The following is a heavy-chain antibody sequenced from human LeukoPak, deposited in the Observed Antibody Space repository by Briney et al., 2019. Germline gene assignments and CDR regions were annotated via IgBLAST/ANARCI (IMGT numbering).Heavy chain of an antibody. J-gene: IGHJ4*02. Sequence: DGSLTLSRAGSGFIFSTYWMHWVRQAPGKGLVWVSRISSDGSRTTYADSVKGRFTMSRDNAKNTLYLQTNSLRAEDTAVYYCARESQDYGSGSSDYWGQGTLVTVSS. D-gene: IGHD3-10*01. CDR1: GFIFSTYW. CDR2: ISSDGSRT. CDR3: ARESQDYGSGSSDY. V-gene: IGHV3-74*03.